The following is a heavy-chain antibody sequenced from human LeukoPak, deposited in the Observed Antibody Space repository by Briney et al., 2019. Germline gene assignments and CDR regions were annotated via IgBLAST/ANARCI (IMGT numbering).Heavy chain of an antibody. CDR2: ISSSTRRI. Sequence: GGSLRLSCAASGFNFSSYSLNWVRQAPGKGLEWVSYISSSTRRIYYADSVKGRFTISRDSAKNSLYLQMDSLRDEDTAVYYCARDQDAIQLVAFDIWGQGTMVTVSS. J-gene: IGHJ3*02. V-gene: IGHV3-48*02. D-gene: IGHD1-1*01. CDR1: GFNFSSYS. CDR3: ARDQDAIQLVAFDI.